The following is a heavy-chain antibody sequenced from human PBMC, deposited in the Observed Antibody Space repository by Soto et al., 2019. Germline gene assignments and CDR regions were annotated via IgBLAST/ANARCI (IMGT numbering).Heavy chain of an antibody. J-gene: IGHJ6*02. Sequence: QVQLVQSGAEVREPGSSVKVSCEASGGTFRSYAINWVRQAPGQGLEWMGGIIPMFGKPNYPEKFLGRVIISADDSTRTADMEVTRLKPEDTAVHTCARSIGTNYLHCMDVWGLGTKETVSS. V-gene: IGHV1-69*01. CDR1: GGTFRSYA. CDR3: ARSIGTNYLHCMDV. CDR2: IIPMFGKP. D-gene: IGHD2-8*01.